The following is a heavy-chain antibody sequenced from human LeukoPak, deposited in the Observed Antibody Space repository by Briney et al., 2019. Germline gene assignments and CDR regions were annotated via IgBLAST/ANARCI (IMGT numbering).Heavy chain of an antibody. Sequence: ASVKVSCKASGYTFSSYYMHWVRQAPGQGLEWVGLINPTGDSTNYAQKFQGRVTMTRDASTSTVYMDLNSLTSEDRAVYYCAREASGGYFDYWGQGTLVTVSS. CDR3: AREASGGYFDY. V-gene: IGHV1-46*01. CDR2: INPTGDST. D-gene: IGHD4-23*01. CDR1: GYTFSSYY. J-gene: IGHJ4*02.